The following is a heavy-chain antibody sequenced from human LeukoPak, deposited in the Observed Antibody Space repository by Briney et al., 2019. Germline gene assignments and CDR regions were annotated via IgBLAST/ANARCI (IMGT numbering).Heavy chain of an antibody. V-gene: IGHV4-59*01. J-gene: IGHJ4*02. Sequence: SETLSLTCTVSGGSISSYYWSWIRQPPGKGLEWIGYTYYSGSTNYNPSLKSRVTISVDTSKNQFSLKLSSVTAADTAVYYCARDGRLGELSWGVFDYWGQGTLVTVSS. CDR2: TYYSGST. D-gene: IGHD3-16*02. CDR3: ARDGRLGELSWGVFDY. CDR1: GGSISSYY.